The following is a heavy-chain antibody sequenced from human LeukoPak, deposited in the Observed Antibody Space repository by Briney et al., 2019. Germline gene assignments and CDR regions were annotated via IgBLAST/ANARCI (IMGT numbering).Heavy chain of an antibody. CDR2: ISGGNDYI. V-gene: IGHV3-23*01. D-gene: IGHD3-10*01. J-gene: IGHJ4*02. Sequence: PGGSLRLSCAASGFTFSSYAMSWVRQAPGKGLDWVSDISGGNDYIFYADSVKGRFTISRDNSKNTLYMQMNSLRVEDTALYYCAKAYSSGTYDLLDWGQGTLVTVSS. CDR1: GFTFSSYA. CDR3: AKAYSSGTYDLLD.